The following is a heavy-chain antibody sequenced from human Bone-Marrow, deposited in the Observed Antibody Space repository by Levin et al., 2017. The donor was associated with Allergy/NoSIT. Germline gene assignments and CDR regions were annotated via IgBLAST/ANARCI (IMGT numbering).Heavy chain of an antibody. CDR1: RYSFTSYY. CDR3: GSPYGSGNFYPY. V-gene: IGHV1-46*03. CDR2: INPNGDSA. Sequence: ASVKVSCKSSRYSFTSYYIHWVRQAPGQGLEWMGMINPNGDSATYAQKFQGRVTVTKDTSTGTVYMQLSSLRSGDTAIYYCGSPYGSGNFYPYWGQGTLVTVSS. J-gene: IGHJ4*02. D-gene: IGHD3-10*01.